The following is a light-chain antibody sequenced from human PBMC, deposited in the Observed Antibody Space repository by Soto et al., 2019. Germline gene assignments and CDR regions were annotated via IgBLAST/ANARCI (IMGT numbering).Light chain of an antibody. CDR1: QSVSIH. CDR3: QQYNSWPPIT. V-gene: IGKV3-15*01. CDR2: DTS. J-gene: IGKJ5*01. Sequence: EIVMTQSPGTLSVSLGERATLSCRASQSVSIHLAWYQQKPGQAPRLLIYDTSTRATGIPARFSGSGSGTEFTLTISSLQSEDFAVYYCQQYNSWPPITFGQGTRLEIK.